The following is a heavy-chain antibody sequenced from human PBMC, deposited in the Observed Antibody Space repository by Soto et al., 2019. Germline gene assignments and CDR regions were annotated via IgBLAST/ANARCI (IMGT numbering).Heavy chain of an antibody. Sequence: QVQLQESGPGLVETSQTLSLICTVSGGSISSGGYYWSWIRQHPGKGLEWIAYIYYSGNTFYNPSLRIRVTISVDTSKNQFSLKLSSVTAADTAVYYCARVVVTASYYYYAMDVWGQGTTVTVSS. V-gene: IGHV4-31*03. CDR2: IYYSGNT. CDR3: ARVVVTASYYYYAMDV. J-gene: IGHJ6*02. D-gene: IGHD2-15*01. CDR1: GGSISSGGYY.